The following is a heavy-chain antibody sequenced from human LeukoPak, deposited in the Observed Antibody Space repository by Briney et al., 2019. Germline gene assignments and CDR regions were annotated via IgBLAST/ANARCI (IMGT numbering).Heavy chain of an antibody. CDR2: ISSSGSTI. Sequence: GGSLRLSCAPSGFTFSSYWMTWVRQAPGKGLEWVSYISSSGSTIYYADSVKGRFTISRDNAKNSLYLQMNSLRAEDTAVYYCARAKLGITFDYWGQGTLVTVSS. D-gene: IGHD7-27*01. V-gene: IGHV3-48*03. CDR1: GFTFSSYW. J-gene: IGHJ4*02. CDR3: ARAKLGITFDY.